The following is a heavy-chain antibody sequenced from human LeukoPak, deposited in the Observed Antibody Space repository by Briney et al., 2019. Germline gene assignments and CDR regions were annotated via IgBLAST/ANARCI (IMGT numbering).Heavy chain of an antibody. CDR3: ARGDSSNWHPDY. CDR2: ISSSSSYI. CDR1: GFTFSSYS. Sequence: PGGSLRLSCAASGFTFSSYSMNWVRQAPGKGLEWVSSISSSSSYIYYADSVKGRFTISRDNAKNSLYLQMNSLRAEDTAVYYCARGDSSNWHPDYWGQGTLVTVSS. D-gene: IGHD6-13*01. V-gene: IGHV3-21*01. J-gene: IGHJ4*02.